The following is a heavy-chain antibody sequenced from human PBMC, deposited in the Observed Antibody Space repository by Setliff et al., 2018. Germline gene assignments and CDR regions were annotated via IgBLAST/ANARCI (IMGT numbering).Heavy chain of an antibody. V-gene: IGHV1-69*06. CDR3: ATETVTFGGIIVRGYFDV. J-gene: IGHJ3*01. CDR1: GGSLNGYS. D-gene: IGHD3-16*02. CDR2: IILIFGTP. Sequence: SVKVSCKASGGSLNGYSVGWVRQAPGQGLEFLGRIILIFGTPNYAQKFQDRVTIGADKSTSTAYMEMSSLNFEDTAVYYCATETVTFGGIIVRGYFDVWGQGTMVTVSS.